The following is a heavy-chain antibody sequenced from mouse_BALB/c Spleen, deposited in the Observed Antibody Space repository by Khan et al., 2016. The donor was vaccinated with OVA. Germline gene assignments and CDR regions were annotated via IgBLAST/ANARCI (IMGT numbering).Heavy chain of an antibody. Sequence: QVQLQQSGPELMKPGASVNISCKASGYTFTDYVINWVKQRTGQGLEWIGEIYPGSGTTYYNEKFKGKATLTADKSSNTAYMQLSSLTSEDSAVYFCAKNYASVFAYWGQGTLVTVSA. D-gene: IGHD1-1*02. CDR3: AKNYASVFAY. CDR1: GYTFTDYV. CDR2: IYPGSGTT. J-gene: IGHJ3*01. V-gene: IGHV1-77*01.